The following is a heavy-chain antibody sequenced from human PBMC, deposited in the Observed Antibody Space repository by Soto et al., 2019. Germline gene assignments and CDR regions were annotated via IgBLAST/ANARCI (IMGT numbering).Heavy chain of an antibody. D-gene: IGHD3-3*01. V-gene: IGHV4-59*01. CDR1: GGSISSYY. CDR3: ARDSGFYDFWSGSAPAYYFDY. J-gene: IGHJ4*02. Sequence: PSETLSLTCTASGGSISSYYWSWIRQPPGKGLEWIGYIYYSGSTNYNPSLKSRVTISVDTSKNQFSLKLSSVTAADTAVYYCARDSGFYDFWSGSAPAYYFDYWGQGTLVTVSS. CDR2: IYYSGST.